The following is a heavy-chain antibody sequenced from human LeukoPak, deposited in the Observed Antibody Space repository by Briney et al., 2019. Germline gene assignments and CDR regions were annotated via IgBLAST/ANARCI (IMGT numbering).Heavy chain of an antibody. CDR1: GGSISSGDYY. CDR2: IYYSGTT. D-gene: IGHD3-10*01. CDR3: AKCYYGSGPNYFDY. J-gene: IGHJ4*02. V-gene: IGHV4-30-4*08. Sequence: SETLSLTCTVSGGSISSGDYYWRWIRQPPGKGLDWIGYIYYSGTTYYNPSLKSRVTISVGTSRDQFSLKLSSVTAADTAVYYCAKCYYGSGPNYFDYWGQGTLVTVSS.